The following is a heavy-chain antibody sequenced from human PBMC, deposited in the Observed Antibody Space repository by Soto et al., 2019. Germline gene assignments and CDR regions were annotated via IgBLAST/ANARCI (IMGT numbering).Heavy chain of an antibody. CDR3: AKDRYGDYGGIDY. J-gene: IGHJ4*02. CDR2: ITGSGGST. Sequence: GSLRLSCAASGFTFSTYAMIWVRQAPGKGLEWVPVITGSGGSTYYADSVKGRSTISRDTSKNTLFLQMNSLRAEDTAVYYCAKDRYGDYGGIDYWGQGTMVTVSS. V-gene: IGHV3-23*01. CDR1: GFTFSTYA. D-gene: IGHD4-17*01.